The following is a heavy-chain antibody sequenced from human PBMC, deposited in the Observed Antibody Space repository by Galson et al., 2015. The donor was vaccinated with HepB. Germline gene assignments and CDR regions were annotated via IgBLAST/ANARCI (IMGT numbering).Heavy chain of an antibody. V-gene: IGHV3-7*03. CDR1: GFTFSSYW. Sequence: SLRLSCAASGFTFSSYWMSWVRRAPGKGLEWVANIKQDGSEKYYVDSVKGRFTISRDNAKNSLYLQMNSLRAEDTAVYYCARDHKVRTPDNYGDYESDAFEIWGQGTMVTVSS. D-gene: IGHD4-17*01. CDR2: IKQDGSEK. CDR3: ARDHKVRTPDNYGDYESDAFEI. J-gene: IGHJ3*02.